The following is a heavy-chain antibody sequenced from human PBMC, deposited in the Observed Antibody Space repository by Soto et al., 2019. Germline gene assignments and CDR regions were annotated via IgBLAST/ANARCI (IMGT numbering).Heavy chain of an antibody. CDR1: GYTFTIYD. J-gene: IGHJ3*02. CDR2: MNPNSGNT. D-gene: IGHD2-15*01. V-gene: IGHV1-8*01. CDR3: ARDCSGGSCYLGTHAFDI. Sequence: ASVKVSCKASGYTFTIYDINWVRQATGQGLEWMGWMNPNSGNTGYAQKFPGRVTMTRNTSISTAYMELSSLRSEDTAVYYCARDCSGGSCYLGTHAFDICGEGTMVTLSS.